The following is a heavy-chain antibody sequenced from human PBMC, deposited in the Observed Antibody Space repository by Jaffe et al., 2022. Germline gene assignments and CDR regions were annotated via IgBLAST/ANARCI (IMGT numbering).Heavy chain of an antibody. CDR3: AKGPGYITMVQGLEYYFDY. V-gene: IGHV3-30*02. J-gene: IGHJ4*02. CDR2: IRYDGSNK. CDR1: GFTFSSYG. D-gene: IGHD3-10*01. Sequence: QVQLVESGGGVVQPGGSLRLSCAASGFTFSSYGMHWVRQAPGKGLEWVAFIRYDGSNKYYADSVKGRFTISRDNSKNTLYLQMNSLRAEDTAVYYCAKGPGYITMVQGLEYYFDYWGQGTLVTVSS.